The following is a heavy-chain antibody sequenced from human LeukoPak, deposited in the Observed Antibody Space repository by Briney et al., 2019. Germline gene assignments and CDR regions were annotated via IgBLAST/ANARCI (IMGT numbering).Heavy chain of an antibody. Sequence: GASVKLSCKASGYTFTSYDINWVRQATGQGLEWMGWMNPSSGNTGYAQKFQGRVTITRNSSISTAYMELSSLRSEDTAVYYCARVCTQVASGFWQTVDAFDIWGQGTMVTVS. D-gene: IGHD3-3*01. CDR3: ARVCTQVASGFWQTVDAFDI. J-gene: IGHJ3*02. CDR2: MNPSSGNT. CDR1: GYTFTSYD. V-gene: IGHV1-8*03.